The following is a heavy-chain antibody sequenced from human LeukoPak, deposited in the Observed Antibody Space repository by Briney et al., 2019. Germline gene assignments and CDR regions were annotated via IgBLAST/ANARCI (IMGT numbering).Heavy chain of an antibody. Sequence: GGSLRLSCAASGFTFSSYAMNWVRQAPGKGLEWVSFISSSSSYIYYADSVKGRFTISRDNARHSLYLQMNSLRAEDTAVYYCAREGIADYYFDYWGQGTLVTVSS. J-gene: IGHJ4*02. D-gene: IGHD6-13*01. V-gene: IGHV3-21*01. CDR2: ISSSSSYI. CDR3: AREGIADYYFDY. CDR1: GFTFSSYA.